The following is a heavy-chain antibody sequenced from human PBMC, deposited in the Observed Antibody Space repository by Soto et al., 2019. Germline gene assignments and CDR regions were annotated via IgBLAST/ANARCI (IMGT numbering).Heavy chain of an antibody. V-gene: IGHV4-31*03. Sequence: QVQLQESGPGLVKPSQTLSLTCTVSGGSINSGGYYWSWVRQHPGKGLEWIGYIYYRGSTYYNPSLKSRVTTSIDTSKNQFSLKLSSVTAADTAVYYCAREIFGDAGGGFDLWGRGTLVTVSS. CDR3: AREIFGDAGGGFDL. D-gene: IGHD4-17*01. CDR1: GGSINSGGYY. J-gene: IGHJ2*01. CDR2: IYYRGST.